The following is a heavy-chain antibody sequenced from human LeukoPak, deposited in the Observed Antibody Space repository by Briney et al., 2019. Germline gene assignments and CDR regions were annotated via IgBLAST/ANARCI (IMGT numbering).Heavy chain of an antibody. CDR3: ARDVPRGTGYMDV. CDR1: GGSIKNYY. D-gene: IGHD3-10*01. J-gene: IGHJ6*03. V-gene: IGHV4-59*01. Sequence: SETLSLTCTVSGGSIKNYYWTWIRQPPGKGLEWIGYIYSSGSTSSNPSLKSRVTISVDTSKNQFSLRLKYVTAADTAVYYCARDVPRGTGYMDVWGKGTTVTVSS. CDR2: IYSSGST.